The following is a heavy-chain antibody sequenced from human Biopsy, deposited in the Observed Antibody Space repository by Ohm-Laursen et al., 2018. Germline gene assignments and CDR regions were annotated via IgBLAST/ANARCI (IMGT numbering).Heavy chain of an antibody. V-gene: IGHV4-61*02. D-gene: IGHD1-26*01. CDR1: GGSVSSGSYY. CDR3: ARGTGRYYVYGAFDI. J-gene: IGHJ3*02. CDR2: IYTSGSP. Sequence: SETLSLTCTVSGGSVSSGSYYWSWIRQPAGKGLEWIGRIYTSGSPNYNLSLESRVTMSVDTSKNQFSLNLRSVTAADTAVYYCARGTGRYYVYGAFDIWGQGTVVTVSS.